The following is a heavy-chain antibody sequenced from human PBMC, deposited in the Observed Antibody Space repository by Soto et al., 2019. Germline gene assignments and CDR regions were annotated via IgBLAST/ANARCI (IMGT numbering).Heavy chain of an antibody. J-gene: IGHJ4*02. CDR2: ISYDGSNK. D-gene: IGHD6-13*01. CDR3: ARAWSRQLGPYYFDY. CDR1: GFTFSSYA. Sequence: GGSLRLSCAASGFTFSSYAMHWVRQAPGKGLEWVAVISYDGSNKYYADSVKGRFTISRDNSKNTLYLQMNSLRAEDTAVYYCARAWSRQLGPYYFDYWGQGTLATVSS. V-gene: IGHV3-30-3*01.